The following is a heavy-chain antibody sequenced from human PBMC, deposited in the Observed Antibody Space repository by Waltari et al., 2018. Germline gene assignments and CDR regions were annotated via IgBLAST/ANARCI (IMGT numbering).Heavy chain of an antibody. V-gene: IGHV3-74*01. Sequence: EEQLVESGGGLAQPGESLRLSCAASGFTLSRYWMDFRQAPGTGLVWVSRINSDGSSTTYADSVKGRFTISRDNAKNTLYVQMNRLRAEDTAVYYCARVATKTYSSPVPGRPYYYGMDVWGQGTTVTVSS. J-gene: IGHJ6*02. D-gene: IGHD6-19*01. CDR1: GFTLSRYW. CDR2: INSDGSST. CDR3: ARVATKTYSSPVPGRPYYYGMDV.